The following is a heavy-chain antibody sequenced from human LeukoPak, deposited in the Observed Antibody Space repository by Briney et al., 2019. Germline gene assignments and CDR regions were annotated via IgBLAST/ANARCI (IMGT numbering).Heavy chain of an antibody. CDR2: ISAYNGDT. Sequence: ASVKVSCKASGYTFTNYGINWVRQAPGQGLEWMGWISAYNGDTNYAQKLQGRVTMTTDTSTSAAYMELRSLRSDDTAVYYCASGYLGRAGTTDRLDYWGQGTLVTASS. CDR1: GYTFTNYG. D-gene: IGHD4-17*01. V-gene: IGHV1-18*01. CDR3: ASGYLGRAGTTDRLDY. J-gene: IGHJ4*02.